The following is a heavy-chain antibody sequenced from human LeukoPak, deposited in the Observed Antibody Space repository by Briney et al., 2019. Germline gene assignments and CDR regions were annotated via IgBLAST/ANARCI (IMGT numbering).Heavy chain of an antibody. CDR3: ARDRHDFWSGYSSWFDP. J-gene: IGHJ5*02. CDR1: GFTFSSYS. D-gene: IGHD3-3*01. V-gene: IGHV3-21*01. CDR2: ISSSSSYI. Sequence: GGSLRLSCAASGFTFSSYSMNWVRQAPGKGLEWVSSISSSSSYIYYADSVKGRFTISRDNAKNSLYLQMNSLRAEDTAVYYCARDRHDFWSGYSSWFDPWGQGTLVTVSS.